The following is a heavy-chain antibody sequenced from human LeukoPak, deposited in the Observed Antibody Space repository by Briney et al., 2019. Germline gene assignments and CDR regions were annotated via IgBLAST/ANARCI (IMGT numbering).Heavy chain of an antibody. CDR3: ARAEQQLVRRGNWFDP. CDR1: GGSISSYY. V-gene: IGHV4-59*01. CDR2: IYYSGST. D-gene: IGHD6-13*01. Sequence: SETLSLTCTVSGGSISSYYWSWIRQPPGKGLEWIGYIYYSGSTNYNPSLKSRVTISVDTSKNQFSLKLSSVTAADTAVYYCARAEQQLVRRGNWFDPWGQGTLVTVSS. J-gene: IGHJ5*02.